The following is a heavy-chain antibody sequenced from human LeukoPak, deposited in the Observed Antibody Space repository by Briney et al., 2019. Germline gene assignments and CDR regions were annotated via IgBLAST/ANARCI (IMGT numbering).Heavy chain of an antibody. CDR3: AFGWSFTS. CDR2: TYYRSEWYN. J-gene: IGHJ5*02. Sequence: SQTLSLTCALSGDSVSSNSAAWHWIRQSPSRGLEWLGRTYYRSEWYNDYAPSVKGRITINPDTSKNQFSLQLNSVTPEDTAVYYCAFGWSFTSWGQGTLVTVSS. D-gene: IGHD1-26*01. CDR1: GDSVSSNSAA. V-gene: IGHV6-1*01.